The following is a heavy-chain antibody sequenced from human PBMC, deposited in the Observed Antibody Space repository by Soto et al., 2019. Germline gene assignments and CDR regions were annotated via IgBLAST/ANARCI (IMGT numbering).Heavy chain of an antibody. CDR2: ISSSGSII. V-gene: IGHV3-11*01. J-gene: IGHJ4*02. CDR1: GFTFSDYD. CDR3: ARDLGYYDSSGYFDY. Sequence: QVQLVESGGGLVKPGGSLRLSCAASGFTFSDYDMSWIRQAPGKGLGWVSYISSSGSIIYYADSVKGRITISRDNAKNSLYLQMNRLRAADTAVYYCARDLGYYDSSGYFDYWGQGTLVTVSS. D-gene: IGHD3-22*01.